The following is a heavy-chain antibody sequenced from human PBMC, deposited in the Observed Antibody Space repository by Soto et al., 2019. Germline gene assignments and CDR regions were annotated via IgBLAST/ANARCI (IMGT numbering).Heavy chain of an antibody. CDR3: ARVKECSSTSCYARDAFDI. V-gene: IGHV3-11*01. D-gene: IGHD2-2*01. CDR1: GFTFSYHY. Sequence: GGSLRLSCAASGFTFSYHYMSWIRQAPGKGLEWVSYISGGTSGIYYADSVRGRFTISRDNAKNSLYLQMNSLRAEDTAVYYCARVKECSSTSCYARDAFDIWGQGTMVTVSS. J-gene: IGHJ3*02. CDR2: ISGGTSGI.